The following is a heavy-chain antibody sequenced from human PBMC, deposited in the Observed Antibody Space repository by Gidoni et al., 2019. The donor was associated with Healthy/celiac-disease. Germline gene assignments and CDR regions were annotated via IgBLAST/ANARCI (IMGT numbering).Heavy chain of an antibody. V-gene: IGHV3-30-3*01. CDR2: ISYDGSNK. Sequence: QVQLVESGGGVVQPGRSLRLSCAASGFTFSSYAMHWVRQAPGKGLEWVAVISYDGSNKYYADSVKGRFTISRDNSKNTLYLQMNSLRAEDTAVYYCASPRFLEWLSPGFDYWGQGTLVTVSS. CDR3: ASPRFLEWLSPGFDY. CDR1: GFTFSSYA. D-gene: IGHD3-3*01. J-gene: IGHJ4*02.